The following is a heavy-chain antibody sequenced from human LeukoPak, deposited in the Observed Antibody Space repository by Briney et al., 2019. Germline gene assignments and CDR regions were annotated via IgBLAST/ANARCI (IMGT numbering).Heavy chain of an antibody. J-gene: IGHJ5*02. CDR1: GYTFTGYY. V-gene: IGHV1-2*02. CDR3: ARDIVMVTYWFDP. CDR2: INPNSGGT. Sequence: ASVKVSCTASGYTFTGYYMHWVRQAPGQGLEWMGWINPNSGGTNYAQKFQGRVTMTRDTSISTAYMELSRLRSDDTAVYYCARDIVMVTYWFDPWGQGTLVTVSS. D-gene: IGHD5-18*01.